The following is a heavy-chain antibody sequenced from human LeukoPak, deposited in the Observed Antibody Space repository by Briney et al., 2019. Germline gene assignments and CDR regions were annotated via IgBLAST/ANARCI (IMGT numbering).Heavy chain of an antibody. D-gene: IGHD6-25*01. CDR2: IYHSWNT. Sequence: SETLSLTCTVSGDSISSSNYFWGWIRQPPGKGLEWVGNIYHSWNTFYNPSLKSRVTISAGTSKNQFPLKLTFVTVADTAVYYCARQLYSSATVWGQGTTVIVSS. CDR3: ARQLYSSATV. V-gene: IGHV4-39*01. CDR1: GDSISSSNYF. J-gene: IGHJ6*02.